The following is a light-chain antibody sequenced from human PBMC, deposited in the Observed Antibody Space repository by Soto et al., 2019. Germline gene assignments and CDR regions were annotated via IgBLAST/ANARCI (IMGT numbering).Light chain of an antibody. CDR3: SSYAGSNKV. J-gene: IGLJ2*01. CDR2: EVS. V-gene: IGLV2-8*01. Sequence: QAVVTQPPSASGSPGQSVTISCTGTSSDVGGYNYVSWYQQHPGKAPKLTIYEVSKRPSGVPDRFSGSKSGNTASLTVSGLQAEDEADYYCSSYAGSNKVFGGGTKLTVL. CDR1: SSDVGGYNY.